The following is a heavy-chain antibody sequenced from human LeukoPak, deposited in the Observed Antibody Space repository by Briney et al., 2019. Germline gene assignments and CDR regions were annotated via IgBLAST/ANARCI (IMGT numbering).Heavy chain of an antibody. J-gene: IGHJ5*02. D-gene: IGHD6-19*01. V-gene: IGHV3-21*04. CDR3: ARAAVAGTPVHWFDP. CDR2: ISSSSSYI. Sequence: GGSLRLSCAASGFTFSSYSMNWVRQAPGKGLEWVSSISSSSSYIYYADSVKGRFTISRDNAKNSLYLQMNSLRVEDTAVYYCARAAVAGTPVHWFDPWGQGTLVTVSS. CDR1: GFTFSSYS.